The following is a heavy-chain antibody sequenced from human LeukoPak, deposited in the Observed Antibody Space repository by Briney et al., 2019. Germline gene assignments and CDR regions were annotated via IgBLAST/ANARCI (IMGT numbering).Heavy chain of an antibody. J-gene: IGHJ4*02. CDR2: INPSGGAT. Sequence: ASVKVSCKASGYTFTIYYMHWVRQAPGQGLEWMGIINPSGGATTYAQQFRDRVTMTRDTSTSTVYMELSSLRSEDTAVYYCARGRTLSDYWGQGTLVTVSS. CDR1: GYTFTIYY. V-gene: IGHV1-46*01. CDR3: ARGRTLSDY.